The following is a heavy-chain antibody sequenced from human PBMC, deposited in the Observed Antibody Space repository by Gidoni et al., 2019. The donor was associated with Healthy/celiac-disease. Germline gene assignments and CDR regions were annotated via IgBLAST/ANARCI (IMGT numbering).Heavy chain of an antibody. J-gene: IGHJ3*02. V-gene: IGHV3-23*01. CDR1: GFPFSRYA. D-gene: IGHD5-18*01. CDR3: AKTRGYSYGEDAFDI. Sequence: EVQLLASGGGLVQPGGSLSLSCAASGFPFSRYAMSWVRQAPGKGLEWVSAISGSGGSTYYADSVKGRFTISRDNSKNTLYLQMNSLRAEDTAVYYCAKTRGYSYGEDAFDIWGQGTMVTVSS. CDR2: ISGSGGST.